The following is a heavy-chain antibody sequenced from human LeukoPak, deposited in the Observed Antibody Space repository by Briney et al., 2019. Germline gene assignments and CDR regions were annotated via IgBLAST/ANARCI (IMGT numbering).Heavy chain of an antibody. CDR2: INRSGST. J-gene: IGHJ4*02. CDR1: GGSFSGYY. D-gene: IGHD3-22*01. V-gene: IGHV4-34*01. Sequence: PSETLSLTCAVYGGSFSGYYWSWIRQPPGKGLEWIGEINRSGSTNYNPSLKSRVTISVDTSKNQFSLKLSSVTAADTAVYYCARSGHSYDSSGYPGSVDYWGQGTLVTVSS. CDR3: ARSGHSYDSSGYPGSVDY.